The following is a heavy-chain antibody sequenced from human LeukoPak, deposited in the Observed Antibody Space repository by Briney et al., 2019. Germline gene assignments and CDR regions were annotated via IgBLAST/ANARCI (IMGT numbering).Heavy chain of an antibody. CDR1: GFTFSSYG. Sequence: PGGSLRLSCAASGFTFSSYGMHWVRQAPGKGLEWVAFIRYDGSNKYYADSVKGRFTISRDDSKNTLYLQMNSLRAEDTAVYYCAKATSRVLLWFGEFSAFDIWGQGTMVTVSS. D-gene: IGHD3-10*01. CDR2: IRYDGSNK. V-gene: IGHV3-30*02. CDR3: AKATSRVLLWFGEFSAFDI. J-gene: IGHJ3*02.